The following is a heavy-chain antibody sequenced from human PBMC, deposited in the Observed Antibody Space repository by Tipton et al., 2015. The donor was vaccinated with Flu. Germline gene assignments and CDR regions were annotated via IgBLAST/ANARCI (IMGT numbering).Heavy chain of an antibody. Sequence: TLSLTCTVSGGSISSYYWSWIRQPPGKGLEWIGYIYYSGSTNYNPSLKSRVTISVDTSKNQFSLKLSSVTAADTAVYYCARVRQWLLSGVLLPDAFDIWGQGTMVTVSS. D-gene: IGHD6-19*01. CDR1: GGSISSYY. CDR3: ARVRQWLLSGVLLPDAFDI. V-gene: IGHV4-59*08. J-gene: IGHJ3*02. CDR2: IYYSGST.